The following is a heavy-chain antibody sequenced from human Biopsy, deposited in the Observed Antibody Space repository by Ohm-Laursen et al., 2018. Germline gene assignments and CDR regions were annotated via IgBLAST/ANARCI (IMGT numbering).Heavy chain of an antibody. CDR3: ARHPTGFWFDP. CDR1: GGSISSSTTYY. CDR2: IYNTETT. V-gene: IGHV4-39*01. J-gene: IGHJ5*02. Sequence: PSDTLSLTWTVSGGSISSSTTYYWAWLRQLPGKGLEWIGSIYNTETTFYNPSLKSRVTISVDTSTNQFSLKVSSVTAADTALYFCARHPTGFWFDPWGHGTLVTVSS.